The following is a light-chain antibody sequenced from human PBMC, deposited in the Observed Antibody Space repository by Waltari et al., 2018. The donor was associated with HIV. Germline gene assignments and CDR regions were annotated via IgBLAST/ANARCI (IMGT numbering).Light chain of an antibody. J-gene: IGKJ1*01. Sequence: DIKMTQSPSTLSASVGARVTITCRASQSLSSWLAWYQQKPGKAPKHLIYKASSLESGVPSRFSGSGSGTEFTLTISSLQPDDFATYYCQQYNSYSRTFGQGTKVEIK. V-gene: IGKV1-5*03. CDR3: QQYNSYSRT. CDR1: QSLSSW. CDR2: KAS.